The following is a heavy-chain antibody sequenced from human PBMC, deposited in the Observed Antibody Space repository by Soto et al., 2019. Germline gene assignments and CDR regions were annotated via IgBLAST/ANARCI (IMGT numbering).Heavy chain of an antibody. J-gene: IGHJ4*02. D-gene: IGHD2-2*01. CDR2: IWYDGSNK. V-gene: IGHV3-33*01. CDR1: GFTFSSYG. Sequence: GGSLRLSCAASGFTFSSYGMHWVRQAPGKGLEWVAVIWYDGSNKYYADSVKGRFTISRDNSKNTLYLQMNSLRAEDTAVYYCARAGSTWSFPAPHWGQGTLVTVSS. CDR3: ARAGSTWSFPAPH.